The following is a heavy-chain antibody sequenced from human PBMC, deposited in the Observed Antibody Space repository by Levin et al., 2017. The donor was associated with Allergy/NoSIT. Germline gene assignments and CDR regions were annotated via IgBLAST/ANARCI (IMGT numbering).Heavy chain of an antibody. J-gene: IGHJ1*01. D-gene: IGHD2-21*02. CDR2: LYNGGST. CDR1: GDSISSYQ. Sequence: SETLSLTCSVSGDSISSYQWNWIRQPPGKGLEWIGYLYNGGSTDYNPSLKSRVTISVDKSKNQFSLKLTSVTAEDTAVYYCARDPGVICGGGYCYDHGYFQHWGQGTLVTVSP. CDR3: ARDPGVICGGGYCYDHGYFQH. V-gene: IGHV4-59*01.